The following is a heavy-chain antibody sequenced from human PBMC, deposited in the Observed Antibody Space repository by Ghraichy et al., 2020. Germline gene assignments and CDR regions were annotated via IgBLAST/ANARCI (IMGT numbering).Heavy chain of an antibody. J-gene: IGHJ4*02. CDR3: AREKYTSGWYQIDY. CDR2: TYYRSKWYN. CDR1: WDSVSGNSAA. Sequence: ISWDSVSGNSAAWNWIRQSPSRGLEWLGRTYYRSKWYNDYAVSVKSRITFNPDTSKNQFSLQLNSVTPEDTAVYYCAREKYTSGWYQIDYWGQGTLVTVSS. V-gene: IGHV6-1*01. D-gene: IGHD6-19*01.